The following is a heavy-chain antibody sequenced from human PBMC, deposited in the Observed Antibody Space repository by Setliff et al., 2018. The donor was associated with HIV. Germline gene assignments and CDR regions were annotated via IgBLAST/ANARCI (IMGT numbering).Heavy chain of an antibody. CDR2: ISHSGTT. CDR1: GASITTSSYF. J-gene: IGHJ3*02. Sequence: PSETLALTCAVSGASITTSSYFWGWIRQPPGKGLEWIGSISHSGTTYYSPSLNSRVTISADTSKNQFSLKLTSVSAADTALYFCAKHWSLEVATMGASDIWGQGTMVTVSS. CDR3: AKHWSLEVATMGASDI. D-gene: IGHD5-12*01. V-gene: IGHV4-39*01.